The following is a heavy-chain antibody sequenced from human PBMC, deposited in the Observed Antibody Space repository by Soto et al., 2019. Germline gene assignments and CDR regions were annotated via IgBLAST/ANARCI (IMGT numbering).Heavy chain of an antibody. CDR1: GFTFSDYY. V-gene: IGHV3-11*06. Sequence: QVQLVESGGGLVKPGGSLRLSCAASGFTFSDYYMSWIRQATGKGLEWVSYISSSSSYKNYVDSVKGRFTISRDNAKNSLYLQMNSLRAEDTAVYYCACGAVTTVTRYYYYGMDVWGQGTTVTVSS. CDR2: ISSSSSYK. CDR3: ACGAVTTVTRYYYYGMDV. D-gene: IGHD4-17*01. J-gene: IGHJ6*02.